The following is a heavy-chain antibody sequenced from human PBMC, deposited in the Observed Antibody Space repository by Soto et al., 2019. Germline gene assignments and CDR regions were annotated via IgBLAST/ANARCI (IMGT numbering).Heavy chain of an antibody. V-gene: IGHV4-39*01. CDR3: AWSMTTVVTLDY. Sequence: SETLSLTCTVSGGSISSNSYYWGWIRQPPGKGLEWIGSIYYSGSTYYNPSLKSRVTISVDTSKNQFSLKLSSVTAADTAVYYCAWSMTTVVTLDYWGQGTLVTVSS. CDR2: IYYSGST. D-gene: IGHD4-17*01. J-gene: IGHJ4*02. CDR1: GGSISSNSYY.